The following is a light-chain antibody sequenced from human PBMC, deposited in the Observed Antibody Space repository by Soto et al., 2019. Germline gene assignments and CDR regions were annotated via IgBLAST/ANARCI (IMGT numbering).Light chain of an antibody. J-gene: IGKJ2*01. CDR2: GAS. CDR1: QSVSSN. Sequence: EIVITQSPTSLSVSPGQRATLSCRASQSVSSNLAWYQQKPGQAPRLLIYGASTRATGIPARFSGSGSGTEFTLTIGSLQSEDFAVYYCQQYNNWPRTFGQGTKLEI. CDR3: QQYNNWPRT. V-gene: IGKV3-15*01.